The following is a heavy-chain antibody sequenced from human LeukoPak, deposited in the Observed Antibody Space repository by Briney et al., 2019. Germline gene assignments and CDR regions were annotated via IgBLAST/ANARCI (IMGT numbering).Heavy chain of an antibody. CDR1: GGSISSNNW. CDR2: IYHSGSP. Sequence: SGTLSLTCAVSGGSISSNNWWGWVRQPPGKGLEWIGEIYHSGSPNYNPSLKSRVTISVGKSRNHFSLNLSSVTAADTAVYYCARVNINNWHSCDYWGQGTLVTVSS. J-gene: IGHJ4*02. CDR3: ARVNINNWHSCDY. V-gene: IGHV4-4*02. D-gene: IGHD1-1*01.